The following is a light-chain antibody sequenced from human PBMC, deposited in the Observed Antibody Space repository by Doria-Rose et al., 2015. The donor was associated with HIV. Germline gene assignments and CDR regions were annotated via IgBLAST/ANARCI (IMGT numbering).Light chain of an antibody. Sequence: QSALIQPGSVSGSPGQSITLSCTITSSDIGGDNYVSWYQQHPGKAPKLLIYDVTDRPSGVSDRFSGSKSDDTASLTISGLQPEDEADYFCSSSTTNSHILFGGGTKVTVL. CDR1: SSDIGGDNY. J-gene: IGLJ2*01. CDR2: DVT. V-gene: IGLV2-14*03. CDR3: SSSTTNSHIL.